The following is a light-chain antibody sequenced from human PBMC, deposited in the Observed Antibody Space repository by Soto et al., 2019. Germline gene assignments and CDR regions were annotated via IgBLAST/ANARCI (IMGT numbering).Light chain of an antibody. V-gene: IGKV1-39*01. CDR3: QQSYSYPRT. CDR2: AAS. CDR1: QSISNQ. J-gene: IGKJ1*01. Sequence: IPMTQSPSSLSASVEDRVIITFRASQSISNQLNWYQQKPGKAPKLLIFAASSLQSGVPSRFRGSRSGTEFTLTISSLQPEDFATYYCQQSYSYPRTFGQGTKVDIK.